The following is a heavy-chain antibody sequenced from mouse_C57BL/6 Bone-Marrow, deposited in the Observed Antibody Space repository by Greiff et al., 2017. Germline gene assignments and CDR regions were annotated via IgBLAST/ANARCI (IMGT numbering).Heavy chain of an antibody. CDR3: ARSDYDYDGEFAY. Sequence: VQLQQSGPELVKPGASVKISCKASGYTFTDYYMNWVKQSHGKSLEWIGDINPNNGGTSYNQKFKGKATLTVDKSSSTAYMELRSLTSEDSAVYYCARSDYDYDGEFAYWGQGTLVTVSA. J-gene: IGHJ3*01. CDR1: GYTFTDYY. D-gene: IGHD2-4*01. CDR2: INPNNGGT. V-gene: IGHV1-26*01.